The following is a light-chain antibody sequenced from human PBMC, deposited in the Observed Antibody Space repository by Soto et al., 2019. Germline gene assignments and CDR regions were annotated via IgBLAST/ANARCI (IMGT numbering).Light chain of an antibody. Sequence: VMTQSPAALPLSLRDRATLFXRARLSVTRNLSWYQLKTGKATRXXLYXASTRATGIPAMFSGSGYGTEFTITVSSLQSEDVAVYYCQQYGSSGTFGQGTKVDIK. J-gene: IGKJ1*01. CDR1: LSVTRN. CDR2: XAS. CDR3: QQYGSSGT. V-gene: IGKV3-15*01.